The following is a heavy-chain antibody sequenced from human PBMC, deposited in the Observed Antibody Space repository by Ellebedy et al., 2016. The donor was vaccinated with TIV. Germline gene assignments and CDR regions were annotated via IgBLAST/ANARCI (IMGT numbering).Heavy chain of an antibody. V-gene: IGHV4-59*08. CDR1: GGSISFYY. CDR3: VRLGNYFDR. CDR2: IYYNEST. Sequence: MPSETLSLTCSVSGGSISFYYWSWIRQPQEKGLEWIGHIYYNESTKYNPSLKSRVTMSVDTSKNQFSLQLSSVTAADRAMYYCVRLGNYFDRWGQGTLVTVSS. J-gene: IGHJ4*02.